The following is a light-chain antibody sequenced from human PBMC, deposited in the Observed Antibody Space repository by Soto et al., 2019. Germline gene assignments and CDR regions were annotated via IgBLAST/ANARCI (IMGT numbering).Light chain of an antibody. V-gene: IGLV1-44*01. Sequence: QSVLTQPPSASGTPGQRVTISCSGSSSNIGSNTVNWYQQLPGTAPQLLIYSNNQRPSGGPDRFSGSKSGTSASLAISGLQSEDEADYYCAAWDDSLNGWVFGGGTKVTVL. J-gene: IGLJ3*02. CDR2: SNN. CDR1: SSNIGSNT. CDR3: AAWDDSLNGWV.